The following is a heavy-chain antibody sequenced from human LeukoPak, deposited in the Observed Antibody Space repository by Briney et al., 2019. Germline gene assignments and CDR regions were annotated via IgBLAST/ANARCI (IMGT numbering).Heavy chain of an antibody. Sequence: RPSETLSLTCTVSGGSISSYYWSWIRQPPGKGLEWIGYIYYSGSTNYNPSLKSRVTISVDTSKNQFSLKLSSVTAADTAVYYCARLGYSSGWYLDYWGQGTLVTVSS. J-gene: IGHJ4*02. CDR2: IYYSGST. CDR1: GGSISSYY. D-gene: IGHD6-19*01. CDR3: ARLGYSSGWYLDY. V-gene: IGHV4-59*01.